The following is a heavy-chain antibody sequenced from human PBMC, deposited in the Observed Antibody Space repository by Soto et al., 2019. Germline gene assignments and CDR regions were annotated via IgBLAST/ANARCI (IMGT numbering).Heavy chain of an antibody. V-gene: IGHV3-66*03. D-gene: IGHD3-22*01. J-gene: IGHJ4*02. CDR1: GFPVSSNY. CDR2: IYSCGST. Sequence: PVGFLILSCTASGFPVSSNYMSWVRQAPGKGLEWVSVIYSCGSTYYADSVKGRFTISRDNSKNTLYLQMNSLRAEDTAVYYCAGDFIGVITMIVVVITVIFDYWGQGTLVTVS. CDR3: AGDFIGVITMIVVVITVIFDY.